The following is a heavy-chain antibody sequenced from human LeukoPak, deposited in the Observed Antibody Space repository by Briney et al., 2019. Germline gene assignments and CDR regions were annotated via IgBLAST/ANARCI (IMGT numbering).Heavy chain of an antibody. V-gene: IGHV3-66*01. D-gene: IGHD3-22*01. J-gene: IGHJ4*02. CDR2: IYSGGST. Sequence: GGSLRLSCAASGFTFSSYSMSWVRQAPGKGLEWVSVIYSGGSTYYADSVKGRFTISRDNSKNTLYLQMNSLRAEDTAVYYCARELGYYDSSGYYGGVFDYWGQGTLVTVSS. CDR1: GFTFSSYS. CDR3: ARELGYYDSSGYYGGVFDY.